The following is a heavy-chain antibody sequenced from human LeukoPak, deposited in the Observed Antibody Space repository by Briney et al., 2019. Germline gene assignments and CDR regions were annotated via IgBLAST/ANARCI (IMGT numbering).Heavy chain of an antibody. V-gene: IGHV4-59*01. CDR2: IYYSGST. J-gene: IGHJ4*02. Sequence: SETLSLTCTVSGGSISSYYWSWIRQPSGKGLEWIGYIYYSGSTNYNPSLKSRVTISVDTSKNQFSLELSSVAAADTALYYCARGYSSFDYWGQGTLVTVSS. CDR3: ARGYSSFDY. D-gene: IGHD2-21*01. CDR1: GGSISSYY.